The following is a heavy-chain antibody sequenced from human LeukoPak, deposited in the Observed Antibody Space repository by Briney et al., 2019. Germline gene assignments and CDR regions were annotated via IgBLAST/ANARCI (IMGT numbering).Heavy chain of an antibody. V-gene: IGHV1-46*01. Sequence: ASVKVSCKASGYTFTSYYMHWVRQAPGQGLEWMGIINPSGGSTSYAQKFQGRVTMTRDMSTSTAYMELRSLRSDDTAVYYCARDRGGYCSGGSCSDAFDIWGQGTMVTVSS. CDR3: ARDRGGYCSGGSCSDAFDI. CDR1: GYTFTSYY. D-gene: IGHD2-15*01. J-gene: IGHJ3*02. CDR2: INPSGGST.